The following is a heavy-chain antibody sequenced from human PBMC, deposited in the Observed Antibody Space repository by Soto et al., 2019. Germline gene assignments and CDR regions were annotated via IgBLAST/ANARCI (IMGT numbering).Heavy chain of an antibody. D-gene: IGHD3-10*01. CDR3: AKDRAYSGSYFDY. CDR1: GFTFNSYA. Sequence: PGGSLRLSCAASGFTFNSYAMSWFRQAPGKGLEWVSAISGSGGSTYYADSVKGRFTISRDNSKNTLYLQMNSLRAEDTAVYYCAKDRAYSGSYFDYWGQGTLVTVSS. J-gene: IGHJ4*02. V-gene: IGHV3-23*01. CDR2: ISGSGGST.